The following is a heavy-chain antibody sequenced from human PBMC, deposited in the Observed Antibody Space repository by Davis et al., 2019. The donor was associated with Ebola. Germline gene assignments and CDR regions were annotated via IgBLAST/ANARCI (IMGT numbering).Heavy chain of an antibody. CDR2: IHSGGAI. Sequence: GESLKISCAASGFTVSRNYMSWVRQAPGKGLEWVSVIHSGGAIYYADSVKGRLTISRDHSRNTLYLQLNSLRADDTAVYYCARDLFGDIEYWGQGIVVTVSS. D-gene: IGHD3-10*01. CDR3: ARDLFGDIEY. CDR1: GFTVSRNY. V-gene: IGHV3-66*01. J-gene: IGHJ4*02.